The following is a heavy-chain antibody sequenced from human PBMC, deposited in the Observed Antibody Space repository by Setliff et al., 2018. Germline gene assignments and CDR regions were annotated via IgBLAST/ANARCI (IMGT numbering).Heavy chain of an antibody. CDR2: LNTGGGSA. J-gene: IGHJ4*02. V-gene: IGHV1-46*01. D-gene: IGHD6-13*01. CDR3: ARGGVAAAGKKGVFEH. Sequence: GPSVKVSCKASGYTFTSYYMYWVRQAPGQGLEWMGTLNTGGGSASIVDQFQGRVSMTRDTSTSTVYMEINSLRPDDTAVYFCARGGVAAAGKKGVFEHWGQGTLVTVSS. CDR1: GYTFTSYY.